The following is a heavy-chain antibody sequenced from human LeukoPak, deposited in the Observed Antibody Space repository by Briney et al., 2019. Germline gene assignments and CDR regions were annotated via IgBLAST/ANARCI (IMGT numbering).Heavy chain of an antibody. Sequence: GGSLRLSCAASGFAFSTYAMSWVREAPGKGLEWVSSLSDTGGGTYYADSVKGRFTISRDNSKNRLYLQMNSLRAEDTAVYYCAKDLAYGATAPFHYWGQGTLVTVSS. D-gene: IGHD4/OR15-4a*01. CDR1: GFAFSTYA. J-gene: IGHJ4*02. CDR2: LSDTGGGT. CDR3: AKDLAYGATAPFHY. V-gene: IGHV3-23*01.